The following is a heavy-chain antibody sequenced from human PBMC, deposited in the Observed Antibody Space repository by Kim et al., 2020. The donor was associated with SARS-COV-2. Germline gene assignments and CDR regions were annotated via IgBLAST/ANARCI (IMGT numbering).Heavy chain of an antibody. Sequence: GSLRLSCAASGFTFSSYGMHWVRQAPGKGLEWVAVISYDGSNKYYADSVKGRFTISRDNSKNTLYLQMNSLRAEDTAVYYCAKGAAPTVTPLLLVWGQGTLVTVSS. J-gene: IGHJ4*02. CDR1: GFTFSSYG. CDR3: AKGAAPTVTPLLLV. V-gene: IGHV3-30*18. D-gene: IGHD4-17*01. CDR2: ISYDGSNK.